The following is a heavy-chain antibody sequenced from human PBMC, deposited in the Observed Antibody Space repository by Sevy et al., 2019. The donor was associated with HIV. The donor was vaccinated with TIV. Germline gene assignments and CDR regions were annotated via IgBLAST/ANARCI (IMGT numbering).Heavy chain of an antibody. D-gene: IGHD4-17*01. CDR3: ARDSPPSATTVAHFDY. Sequence: GGSLRLSCAASGFTFSSYEMNWVRQAPGKGLEWDSYISNSGTTISYSDSVRGRFSISRDNARNSLYLQINSLRAEDTAVYYCARDSPPSATTVAHFDYWGQGTLVTVSS. CDR2: ISNSGTTI. CDR1: GFTFSSYE. V-gene: IGHV3-48*03. J-gene: IGHJ4*02.